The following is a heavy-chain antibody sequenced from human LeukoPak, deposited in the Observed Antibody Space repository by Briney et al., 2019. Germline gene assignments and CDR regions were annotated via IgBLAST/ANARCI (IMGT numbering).Heavy chain of an antibody. CDR1: GGSISSYY. CDR3: ARGESSSSNWFDP. V-gene: IGHV4-59*01. CDR2: IYYSGST. J-gene: IGHJ5*02. D-gene: IGHD2-2*01. Sequence: SETLSLTCTVSGGSISSYYWNWIRQPPGRGLEWIGYIYYSGSTKYNPSLKSRVTISVDTSKNQLSLRLSSVTAADTAVYYCARGESSSSNWFDPWGQGTLVTVSS.